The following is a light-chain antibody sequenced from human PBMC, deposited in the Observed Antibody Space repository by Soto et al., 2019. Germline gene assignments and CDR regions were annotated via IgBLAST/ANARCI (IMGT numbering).Light chain of an antibody. J-gene: IGKJ1*01. CDR3: LHTYSFPRT. V-gene: IGKV1-12*01. Sequence: DIQMTQSPSSVSASVGDRVTITCRASQGIGDSLAWYQQRPGKVPQLLIYFASTLPSGVPSRFSASGSGADFILTINSLQAEDFATYYCLHTYSFPRTFGQGTKVEIK. CDR1: QGIGDS. CDR2: FAS.